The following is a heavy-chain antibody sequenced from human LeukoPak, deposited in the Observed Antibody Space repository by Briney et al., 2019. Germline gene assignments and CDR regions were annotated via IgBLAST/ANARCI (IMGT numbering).Heavy chain of an antibody. J-gene: IGHJ4*02. Sequence: SSETLSLTCTVSGGSISSGSYYWGWIRQPPGKGLEWIGSIYYSGSTYYNPSLKSRVTISVDTSKNQFSLKVTSVTAADTALYYCARGDMVRGLVYWGQGTLATVSS. V-gene: IGHV4-39*01. CDR3: ARGDMVRGLVY. CDR2: IYYSGST. CDR1: GGSISSGSYY. D-gene: IGHD3-10*01.